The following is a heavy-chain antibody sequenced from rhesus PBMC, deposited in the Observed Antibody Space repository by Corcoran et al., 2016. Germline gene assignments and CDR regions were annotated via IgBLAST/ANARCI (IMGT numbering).Heavy chain of an antibody. D-gene: IGHD6-43*01. CDR2: ITCRGRT. CDR1: GYSISSGYC. J-gene: IGHJ4*01. V-gene: IGHV4-122*02. Sequence: QVQLQESGPGLVKPSETLSLTCAVSGYSISSGYCWSGIRQPPGKGLEWIGYITCRGRTSDTPSLKGRVSIASDTSKNQLSLKLSSVPAADTAVYYCARDLAAASDYWGQGVLVTVSS. CDR3: ARDLAAASDY.